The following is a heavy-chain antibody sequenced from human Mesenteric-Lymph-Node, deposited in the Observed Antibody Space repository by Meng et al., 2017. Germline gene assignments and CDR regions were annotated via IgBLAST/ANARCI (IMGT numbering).Heavy chain of an antibody. D-gene: IGHD4-17*01. Sequence: SETLSLTCAVSGGAISSGADYGGWIRQPPGKGLEWIASFHYSGNTYYTPSLKSRLTISLDTSRNQLSLKLTSVTAADTAVYYCARHGDYGNFDSWGQG. J-gene: IGHJ4*02. CDR1: GGAISSGADY. CDR3: ARHGDYGNFDS. V-gene: IGHV4-39*07. CDR2: FHYSGNT.